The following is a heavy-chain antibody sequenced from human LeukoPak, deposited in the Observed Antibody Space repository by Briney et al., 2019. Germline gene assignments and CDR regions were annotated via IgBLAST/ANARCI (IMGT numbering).Heavy chain of an antibody. CDR2: ISSSSSYI. Sequence: PGGSLRLSCAASGFTFSRYSMNWVRQAPGKGLEWVSSISSSSSYIYYADSVKGRFTISRDNAKNSLYLQKNSLRAEDTAVYYCARAWDTSGYYAFDIWGQGTMVTVSS. CDR1: GFTFSRYS. V-gene: IGHV3-21*01. CDR3: ARAWDTSGYYAFDI. D-gene: IGHD3-22*01. J-gene: IGHJ3*02.